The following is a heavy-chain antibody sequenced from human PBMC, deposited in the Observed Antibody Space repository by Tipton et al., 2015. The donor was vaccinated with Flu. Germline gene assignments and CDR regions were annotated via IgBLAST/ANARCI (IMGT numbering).Heavy chain of an antibody. J-gene: IGHJ4*02. CDR2: VYSSGIT. CDR3: ARGPMVRGVRPFDY. Sequence: LSLTCTVSGDSISSGSNYWSWIRQPAGKGLEWIGRVYSSGITNYSPSLRSRVVLSVDTSKNQFSLKLRSVTAADTAVYYCARGPMVRGVRPFDYWGQGSLVTISS. D-gene: IGHD3-10*01. CDR1: GDSISSGSNY. V-gene: IGHV4-61*02.